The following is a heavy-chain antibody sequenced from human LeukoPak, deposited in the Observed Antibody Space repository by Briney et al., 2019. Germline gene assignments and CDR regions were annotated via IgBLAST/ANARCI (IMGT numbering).Heavy chain of an antibody. CDR1: GFTFSSYA. Sequence: GGSLRLSCAASGFTFSSYAMHWVRQAPGKGLEWVAVISYDGSNKYYADSVKGRFTISRDNSKNTLYLQMNSLRAEDTAVYYCGRDPGNSGSYDYFDYWGQGTLVTVSS. D-gene: IGHD1-26*01. CDR3: GRDPGNSGSYDYFDY. J-gene: IGHJ4*02. CDR2: ISYDGSNK. V-gene: IGHV3-30-3*01.